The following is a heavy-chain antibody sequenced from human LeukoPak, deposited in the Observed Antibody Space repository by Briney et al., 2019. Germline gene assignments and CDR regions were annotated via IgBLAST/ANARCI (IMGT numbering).Heavy chain of an antibody. CDR3: ARDSRRFGDSSGYSPFGY. CDR1: GYTFTGYY. D-gene: IGHD3-22*01. CDR2: INPNSGGT. Sequence: ASVKVSCKASGYTFTGYYMHWVRQAPGQGLEWMGWINPNSGGTNYAQKFQGRVTMTRDTSISTAYTELSSLRSEDTAVYYCARDSRRFGDSSGYSPFGYWGQGTLVTVSS. V-gene: IGHV1-2*02. J-gene: IGHJ4*02.